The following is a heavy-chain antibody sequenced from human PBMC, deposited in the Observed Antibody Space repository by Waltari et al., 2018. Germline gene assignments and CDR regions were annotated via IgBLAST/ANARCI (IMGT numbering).Heavy chain of an antibody. CDR1: GYSFTTYW. D-gene: IGHD6-13*01. CDR2: IYPGDSDT. CDR3: ARHVTDSSSWYDLRYYYYYMDV. V-gene: IGHV5-51*01. J-gene: IGHJ6*03. Sequence: EVQLVQSGAEVKKPGESLKISCKGSGYSFTTYWIGWVRQMTGKGLEWMGIIYPGDSDTRYSPSFQGQVTISADKSISTAYLQWSSLKASDTAMYYCARHVTDSSSWYDLRYYYYYMDVWGKGTTVTVSS.